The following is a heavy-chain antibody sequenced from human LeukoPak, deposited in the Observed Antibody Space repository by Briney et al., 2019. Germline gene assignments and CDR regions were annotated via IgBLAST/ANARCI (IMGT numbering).Heavy chain of an antibody. CDR2: ISSSSSTI. V-gene: IGHV3-48*01. J-gene: IGHJ4*02. Sequence: GGSLRLSCAASGFTFSIYGMNWVRQAPGKGLEWVSYISSSSSTIYYADSVKGRFTISRDNAKNSLYLQMNSLRAEDTAVYYCARDRGPSSSKEGYYFDYWGQGTLVTVSS. CDR3: ARDRGPSSSKEGYYFDY. D-gene: IGHD6-6*01. CDR1: GFTFSIYG.